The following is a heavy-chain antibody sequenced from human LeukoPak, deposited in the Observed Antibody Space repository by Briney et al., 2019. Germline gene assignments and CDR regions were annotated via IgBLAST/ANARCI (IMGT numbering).Heavy chain of an antibody. V-gene: IGHV4-34*01. Sequence: SETLSLTCAVYGGSFSGYYWSWIRQPPGKGLQWIGEINHSGSTNYNPSLKSRVTISVDTFKNQFSLKLSSVTAADTAVYYCARGSGSYKSLDYWGQGTLVTVSS. CDR3: ARGSGSYKSLDY. CDR1: GGSFSGYY. J-gene: IGHJ4*02. D-gene: IGHD1-26*01. CDR2: INHSGST.